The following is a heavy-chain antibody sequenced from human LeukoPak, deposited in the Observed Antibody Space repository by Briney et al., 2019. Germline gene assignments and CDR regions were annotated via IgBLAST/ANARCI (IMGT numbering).Heavy chain of an antibody. V-gene: IGHV3-48*02. CDR2: ISTTSNTI. CDR1: GFTFSSYS. J-gene: IGHJ4*02. Sequence: GGSLRPSCAASGFTFSSYSMNWVRQPPGKGLEWVSHISTTSNTIFYADSVKGRFTISRDNAENSLYLQMNSLRDEDTAVYYCARVVRGVIDYWGQGTLVTVSS. CDR3: ARVVRGVIDY. D-gene: IGHD3-10*01.